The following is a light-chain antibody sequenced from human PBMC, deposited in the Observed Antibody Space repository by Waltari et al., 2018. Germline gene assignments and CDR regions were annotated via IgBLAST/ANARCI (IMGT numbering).Light chain of an antibody. Sequence: QSALTQPRSVSGSPGQSVTISCTGTRSDVGANNFVSWYQHHPDKAPKLIIYDIHKRPSGVPERFSGSQSGNAASLTISGLQAEDEADYYCCSCVGRNIYWVFGGGTKRTVL. V-gene: IGLV2-11*01. J-gene: IGLJ3*02. CDR2: DIH. CDR1: RSDVGANNF. CDR3: CSCVGRNIYWV.